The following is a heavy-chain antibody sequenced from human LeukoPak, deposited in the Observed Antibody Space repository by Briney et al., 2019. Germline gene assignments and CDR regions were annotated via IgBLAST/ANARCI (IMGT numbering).Heavy chain of an antibody. D-gene: IGHD3-16*01. Sequence: ASVKVSCKASGYTFTSYGITWVRQAPGQGLEWMGWISTYNGNTKYIQKLQGRVTMTTDTSTSTAYMELRSLRSDDTAVYYCARTRGEWGGLDYWGQGTLVTVSS. J-gene: IGHJ4*02. V-gene: IGHV1-18*01. CDR3: ARTRGEWGGLDY. CDR1: GYTFTSYG. CDR2: ISTYNGNT.